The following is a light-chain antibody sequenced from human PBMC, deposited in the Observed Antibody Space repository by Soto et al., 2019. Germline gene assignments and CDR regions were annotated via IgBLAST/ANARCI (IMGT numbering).Light chain of an antibody. CDR1: RSDVGGYNY. Sequence: QSALTQPASGSGSPGQSITISCTGTRSDVGGYNYVSWYQQHPGKAPKLMIYEVSNRPSGVSNRFSGSKSGNTASLTISGLQAEDEADYYCSSYTSSRTPYVVGTGTKVTVL. V-gene: IGLV2-14*01. CDR2: EVS. J-gene: IGLJ1*01. CDR3: SSYTSSRTPYV.